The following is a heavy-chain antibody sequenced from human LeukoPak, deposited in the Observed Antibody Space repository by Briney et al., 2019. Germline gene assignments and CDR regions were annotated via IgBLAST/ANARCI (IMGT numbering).Heavy chain of an antibody. CDR3: AKETVTATSFTSGFDY. Sequence: GGSLRLSCAASGFTFSSYAMNCVRQAPGRGLECVSSISGGGGTTYYADSVKGRFTISKDNSKNTLYLQMNSLRAEDTAVYYCAKETVTATSFTSGFDYWGQGTLVTVSS. J-gene: IGHJ4*02. D-gene: IGHD2-21*02. CDR2: ISGGGGTT. CDR1: GFTFSSYA. V-gene: IGHV3-23*01.